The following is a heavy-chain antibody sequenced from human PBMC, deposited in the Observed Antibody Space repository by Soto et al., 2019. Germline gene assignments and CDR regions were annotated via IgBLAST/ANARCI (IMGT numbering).Heavy chain of an antibody. D-gene: IGHD6-19*01. Sequence: QVQLVQSGAEVNKPGSSVKVSCRASGGTFSGYAISWVRQAPGQGLEWMGGFIPIFGTADYAQKFQGRVTSTADQSTSTASMELSSLRSEDTAVYYCASHSSGQLVGYYYYGMYVWGQGTTVTVSS. V-gene: IGHV1-69*13. CDR2: FIPIFGTA. J-gene: IGHJ6*02. CDR1: GGTFSGYA. CDR3: ASHSSGQLVGYYYYGMYV.